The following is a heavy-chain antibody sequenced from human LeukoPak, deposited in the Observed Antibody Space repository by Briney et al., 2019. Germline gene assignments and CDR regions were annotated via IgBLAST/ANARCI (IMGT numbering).Heavy chain of an antibody. CDR1: GFSFNTYW. D-gene: IGHD4-23*01. J-gene: IGHJ4*02. CDR3: ARREITPRSYFDY. Sequence: GESLKISCKASGFSFNTYWIGWVRQLPGKGLEWVGIIYPGDYDTRYSPSFQGQVTFSADNSNSTAYLQWSSMKASDTAMYYCARREITPRSYFDYWGQGILVTVSS. CDR2: IYPGDYDT. V-gene: IGHV5-51*01.